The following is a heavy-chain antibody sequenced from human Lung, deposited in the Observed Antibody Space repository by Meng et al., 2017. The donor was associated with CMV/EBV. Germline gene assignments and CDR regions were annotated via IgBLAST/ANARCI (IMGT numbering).Heavy chain of an antibody. J-gene: IGHJ4*02. CDR3: ARDPGYCSSTSCSGFFDY. CDR1: GFTFSSYW. D-gene: IGHD2-2*01. CDR2: IKQDGSEK. Sequence: GESLKISCAASGFTFSSYWMSWVRQAPGKGLEWVANIKQDGSEKYYVDSVKGRFTISRDNAKNSLYLQMNSLRAEDTAVYYCARDPGYCSSTSCSGFFDYWGQGTLVTFSS. V-gene: IGHV3-7*01.